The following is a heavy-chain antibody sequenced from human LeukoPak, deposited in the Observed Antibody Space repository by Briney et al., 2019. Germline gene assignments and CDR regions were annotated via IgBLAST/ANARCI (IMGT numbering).Heavy chain of an antibody. CDR3: TKTPPYCGGDCYSNY. D-gene: IGHD2-21*02. CDR2: IKSKTDGGTT. Sequence: PGGSLRLSCAASGFTFSSYAMSWVRQAPGKGLEWVGRIKSKTDGGTTDYAAPVKGRFTISRDDSKNTLYLQMNSLKTEDTAVYYCTKTPPYCGGDCYSNYWGQGTLVTVSS. J-gene: IGHJ4*02. CDR1: GFTFSSYA. V-gene: IGHV3-15*01.